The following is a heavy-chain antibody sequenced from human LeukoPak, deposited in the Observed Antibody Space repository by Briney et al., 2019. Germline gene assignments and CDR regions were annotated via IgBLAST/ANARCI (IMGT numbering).Heavy chain of an antibody. CDR2: IIPIFGTA. V-gene: IGHV1-69*13. J-gene: IGHJ4*02. D-gene: IGHD3-22*01. Sequence: SLKVSCKESGGTFSSYAISWVRQAPGQGLEWMGGIIPIFGTANYAQKFQGRVTITADESTSTAYMELSSRRSEDTAVYYCARDRGYYDSVGYRPRFDYWGRGTLVTVSS. CDR1: GGTFSSYA. CDR3: ARDRGYYDSVGYRPRFDY.